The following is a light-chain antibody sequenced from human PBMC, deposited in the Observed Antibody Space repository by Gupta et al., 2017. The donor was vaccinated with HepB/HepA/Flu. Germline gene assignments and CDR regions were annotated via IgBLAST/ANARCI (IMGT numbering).Light chain of an antibody. CDR3: QQRYSTPFT. Sequence: IQMTQSPSSLSASVGDRITITCRASQSISSYLNWYQQKPGKAPKLLIYAASRVKSGVPSRFSGSGSGTDFTLTISSRQPEDFAIYYCQQRYSTPFTFGHGTKVDIK. CDR2: AAS. V-gene: IGKV1-39*01. CDR1: QSISSY. J-gene: IGKJ3*01.